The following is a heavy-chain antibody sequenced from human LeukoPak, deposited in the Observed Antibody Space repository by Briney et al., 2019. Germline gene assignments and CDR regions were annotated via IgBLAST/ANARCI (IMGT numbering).Heavy chain of an antibody. CDR1: GFTFSSYW. D-gene: IGHD3-3*01. V-gene: IGHV3-7*01. Sequence: GGSLRLSCAASGFTFSSYWMSWVRQAPGKGLEWVANIKQDGSEKYYVDSVKGRFTISRDNAKNSLYLQMNSLRAEDTAVYYCARDRSITIFGVVHYYFDYWGQGTLVTVSS. J-gene: IGHJ4*02. CDR3: ARDRSITIFGVVHYYFDY. CDR2: IKQDGSEK.